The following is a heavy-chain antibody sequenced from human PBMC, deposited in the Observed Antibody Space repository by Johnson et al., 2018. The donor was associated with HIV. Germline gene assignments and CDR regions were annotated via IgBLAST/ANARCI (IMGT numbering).Heavy chain of an antibody. CDR1: GFTFSSYA. Sequence: QVQLVESGGGVVQPGRSLRLSCAASGFTFSSYAMHLVRQAPGKGLEWVAVISYDGSNKYYADSVKGRFPISRDNSKNTLYLQMNSLRAEDTAVYYCARDYREANAFDIWGQGTMVTVSS. CDR2: ISYDGSNK. CDR3: ARDYREANAFDI. J-gene: IGHJ3*02. V-gene: IGHV3-30-3*01. D-gene: IGHD1-26*01.